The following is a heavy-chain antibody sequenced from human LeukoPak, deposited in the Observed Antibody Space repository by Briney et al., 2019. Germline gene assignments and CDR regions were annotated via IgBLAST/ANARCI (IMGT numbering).Heavy chain of an antibody. CDR2: ISSSSSYI. Sequence: PGGSLRLSCAASGFTFSSYSMNWVRQAPGKGLEWVSSISSSSSYIYYADSVKGRFTISRDNAKNSLYLQMNSLRAEDTAVYYCSSAGPYYYYYYGMDVWGQGTMVTVSS. D-gene: IGHD6-13*01. V-gene: IGHV3-21*01. CDR3: SSAGPYYYYYYGMDV. J-gene: IGHJ6*02. CDR1: GFTFSSYS.